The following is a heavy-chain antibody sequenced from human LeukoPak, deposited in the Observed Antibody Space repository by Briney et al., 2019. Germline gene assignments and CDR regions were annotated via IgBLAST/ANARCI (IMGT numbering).Heavy chain of an antibody. CDR1: AGSISSYY. Sequence: SEPLSLTCTGSAGSISSYYWSWIQQPAGKGLEWIGRIYTSGSTNYNPSLKSRVTMSVDTSKNQFSLKLSSVTAADTAVYYCARVGIAVALDYWGQGTLVTVSS. CDR2: IYTSGST. J-gene: IGHJ4*02. CDR3: ARVGIAVALDY. V-gene: IGHV4-4*07. D-gene: IGHD6-19*01.